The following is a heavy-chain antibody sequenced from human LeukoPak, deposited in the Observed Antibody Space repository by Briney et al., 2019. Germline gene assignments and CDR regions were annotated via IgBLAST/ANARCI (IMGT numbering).Heavy chain of an antibody. Sequence: SETLSLTCTVSGYSISSGYYWGWIRQPPGKGLEWIGSIYHSGSTYYNPSLKSRVTISVDTSKNQFSLKLSSVTAAYTAVYYCARADIVLMAYFDYWGQGTLVTVSS. J-gene: IGHJ4*02. D-gene: IGHD2-8*01. V-gene: IGHV4-38-2*02. CDR2: IYHSGST. CDR1: GYSISSGYY. CDR3: ARADIVLMAYFDY.